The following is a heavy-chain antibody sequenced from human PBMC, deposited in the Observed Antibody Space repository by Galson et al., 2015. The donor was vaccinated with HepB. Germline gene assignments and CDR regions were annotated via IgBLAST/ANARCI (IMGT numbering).Heavy chain of an antibody. CDR1: GFTFDDYA. D-gene: IGHD5-18*01. Sequence: SLRLSCAASGFTFDDYAMHWVRQAPGKGLEWVSGISWNSGSIGYADSVKGRFTISRDNAKNSLYLQMNSLRAEDTALYYCAKDMERFRGYSYAAFDYWGQGTLVTVSS. J-gene: IGHJ4*02. CDR2: ISWNSGSI. CDR3: AKDMERFRGYSYAAFDY. V-gene: IGHV3-9*01.